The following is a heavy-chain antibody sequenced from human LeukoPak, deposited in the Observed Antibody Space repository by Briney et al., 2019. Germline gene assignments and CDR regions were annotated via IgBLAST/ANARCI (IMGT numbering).Heavy chain of an antibody. Sequence: SETLSLTCTVSGGSISNFYWSWIRQPPGKGLEWVGYIYYSGSTKYNPSLKSRVTISVDTSKNQFSLNLTSVTAADTAVYYCARANHFDYWGQGTLVTVSS. CDR1: GGSISNFY. D-gene: IGHD4/OR15-4a*01. CDR2: IYYSGST. CDR3: ARANHFDY. J-gene: IGHJ4*02. V-gene: IGHV4-59*01.